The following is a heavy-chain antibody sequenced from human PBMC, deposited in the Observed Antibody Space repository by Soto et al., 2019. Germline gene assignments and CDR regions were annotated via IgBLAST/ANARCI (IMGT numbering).Heavy chain of an antibody. Sequence: GASVKVSCKASGYTFTSYAMHWVRQAPGQRLEWMGWINAGNGNTKYSQKFQGRVTITRDTSASTAYMELSSLRSEDTAVYYCARDPISVNLSGYYHDRIAFWTQGTTVTVSS. CDR2: INAGNGNT. CDR1: GYTFTSYA. V-gene: IGHV1-3*01. CDR3: ARDPISVNLSGYYHDRIAF. J-gene: IGHJ6*02. D-gene: IGHD3-9*01.